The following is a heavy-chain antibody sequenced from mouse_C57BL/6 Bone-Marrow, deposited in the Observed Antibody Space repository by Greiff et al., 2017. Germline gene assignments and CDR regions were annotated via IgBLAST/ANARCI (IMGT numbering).Heavy chain of an antibody. CDR1: GYTFTSYW. V-gene: IGHV1-64*01. CDR3: AYSKSWFDY. CDR2: IHPSSGSA. J-gene: IGHJ2*01. D-gene: IGHD2-5*01. Sequence: QVPLKQPGAELVKPGASVKLSCKASGYTFTSYWMRWVKQRPGQGLEWIGLIHPSSGSANYNEKFKNKATLTVDKASSTAYIQLSSLTSADSAVYCCAYSKSWFDYWGQGTTLTVS.